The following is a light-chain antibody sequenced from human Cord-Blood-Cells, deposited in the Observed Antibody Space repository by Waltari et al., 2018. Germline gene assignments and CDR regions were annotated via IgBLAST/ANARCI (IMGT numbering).Light chain of an antibody. V-gene: IGKV1-39*01. J-gene: IGKJ1*01. CDR1: QSISSY. CDR3: QQSYSTPRT. CDR2: AES. Sequence: DIQMTQSPSSLSASVGDRVTITCRASQSISSYLNWYQQKPGKAPKLLIYAESSLQSGVPSRFSGSGSRTDFTLTISILQPEDFATYYCQQSYSTPRTFGQGTKVEIK.